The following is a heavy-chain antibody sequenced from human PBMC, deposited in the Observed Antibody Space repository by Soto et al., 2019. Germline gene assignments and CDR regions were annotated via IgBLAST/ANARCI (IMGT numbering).Heavy chain of an antibody. CDR1: GGSFSCYY. CDR3: ARGGVYDFWSGYFSAGYYGMDV. D-gene: IGHD3-3*01. Sequence: SETLSLTCAVYGGSFSCYYWSWIRQPPGKGLEWIGEINHSGSTNYNPSLKSRVTISVDTPKNQFSLKLSSVTAADTAVYYCARGGVYDFWSGYFSAGYYGMDVWGQGTTVTVSS. J-gene: IGHJ6*02. CDR2: INHSGST. V-gene: IGHV4-34*01.